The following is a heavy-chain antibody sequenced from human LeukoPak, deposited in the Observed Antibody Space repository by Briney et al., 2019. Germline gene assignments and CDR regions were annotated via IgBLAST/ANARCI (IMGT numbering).Heavy chain of an antibody. CDR2: IYISGST. CDR3: AREVASTYDWFDP. V-gene: IGHV3-53*01. D-gene: IGHD5/OR15-5a*01. Sequence: GGSLRLSCAASGFTVSSNYMNWVRQAPGKGLEWVSVIYISGSTYYADSVKGRFTISRDNSKNTLYLQMNSLRAEDTAVYYCAREVASTYDWFDPWGQGTLVTVSS. CDR1: GFTVSSNY. J-gene: IGHJ5*02.